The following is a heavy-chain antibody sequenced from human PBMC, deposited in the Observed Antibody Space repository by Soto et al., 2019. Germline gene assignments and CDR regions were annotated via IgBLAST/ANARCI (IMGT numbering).Heavy chain of an antibody. Sequence: QLQLHMSGSGLVKPSQTLSLTCTVSGASITYGAYSWSWIRLTPGKGLEWIGYINHLETTFYNPSFESRLTLSIDRTKNQFSLNLKSMSAADRAVYFCARGGGFDSFDYWGQGILVTVSS. J-gene: IGHJ4*02. CDR1: GASITYGAYS. CDR2: INHLETT. CDR3: ARGGGFDSFDY. V-gene: IGHV4-30-2*01. D-gene: IGHD3-10*01.